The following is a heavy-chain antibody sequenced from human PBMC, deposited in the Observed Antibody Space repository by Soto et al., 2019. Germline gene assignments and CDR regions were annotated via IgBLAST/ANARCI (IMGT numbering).Heavy chain of an antibody. CDR3: ARDLLTMVRVITMGNWFDP. Sequence: QAQLVQSGGEVKKPGASVKVSCKASGYTFTSYGISWVRQAPGQGLEWMGWVSAYNGHTNYAQKFQGRVTMTTDTSTTTAYMELRSLRSDDTAIYYCARDLLTMVRVITMGNWFDPWGQGTLVTVSS. CDR1: GYTFTSYG. V-gene: IGHV1-18*04. D-gene: IGHD3-10*01. CDR2: VSAYNGHT. J-gene: IGHJ5*02.